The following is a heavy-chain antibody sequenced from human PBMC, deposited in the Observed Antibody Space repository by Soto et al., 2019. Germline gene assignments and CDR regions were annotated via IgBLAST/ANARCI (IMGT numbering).Heavy chain of an antibody. D-gene: IGHD3-16*01. V-gene: IGHV5-10-1*01. J-gene: IGHJ4*02. CDR3: ARVGTNDYVWGSSERLDY. CDR1: GYSFTSYW. Sequence: GESLKISCKGSGYSFTSYWISWVRQMPGKGLEWMGRIDPSDSYTNYGPSFQGRVTISADKSISTAYLQWSSLKASDTAMYYCARVGTNDYVWGSSERLDYWGQGTLVTVSS. CDR2: IDPSDSYT.